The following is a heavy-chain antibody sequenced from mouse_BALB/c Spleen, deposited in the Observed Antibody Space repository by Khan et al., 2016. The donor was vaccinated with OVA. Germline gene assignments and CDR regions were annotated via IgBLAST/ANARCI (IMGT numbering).Heavy chain of an antibody. CDR3: ARQPYYHYNIMDY. V-gene: IGHV2-6-1*01. CDR2: IWSDGST. CDR1: GFSLTNYG. D-gene: IGHD2-10*01. J-gene: IGHJ4*01. Sequence: QIQLVQSGPGLAAPSQSLSITCTISGFSLTNYGVHWVRQPPGKGLEWLVVIWSDGSTTYDSAFKSRLTITKDNSQRQVFLKMNSLQTDDTAIYFCARQPYYHYNIMDYWGQGTSVTVSS.